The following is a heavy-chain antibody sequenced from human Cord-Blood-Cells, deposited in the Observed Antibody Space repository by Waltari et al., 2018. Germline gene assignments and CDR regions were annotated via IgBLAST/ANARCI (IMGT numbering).Heavy chain of an antibody. V-gene: IGHV4-34*01. Sequence: QLQLQQWGAGLLKPSATLSLPCAVSGGSFSGSYWSWIRQPPGKGLEWIGEIYHSGSTNYNPSRKSRVTISVDTSKNQFSLKLSSVTAADTAVYYCARVSNYWFDPWGQGTLVTVSS. CDR1: GGSFSGSY. CDR2: IYHSGST. J-gene: IGHJ5*02. CDR3: ARVSNYWFDP. D-gene: IGHD4-4*01.